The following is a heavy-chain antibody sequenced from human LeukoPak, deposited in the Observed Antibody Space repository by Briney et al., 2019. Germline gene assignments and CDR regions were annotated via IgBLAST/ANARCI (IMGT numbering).Heavy chain of an antibody. CDR2: ISSNSSYI. CDR3: ARGLISQYYYGSGSYAVRDDYYYYMDV. Sequence: GGSLRLSCAASGFTFITYTINWVRQAPGKGLEWVSSISSNSSYISYADSVKGRFTISRDNAKNSLFLQMNSLRAEDTAVYYCARGLISQYYYGSGSYAVRDDYYYYMDVWGKGTTVTISS. V-gene: IGHV3-21*01. CDR1: GFTFITYT. D-gene: IGHD3-10*01. J-gene: IGHJ6*03.